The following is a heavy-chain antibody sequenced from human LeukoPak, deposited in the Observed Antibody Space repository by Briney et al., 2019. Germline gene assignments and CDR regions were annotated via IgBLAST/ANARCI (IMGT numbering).Heavy chain of an antibody. Sequence: GASVKVSCKTSGYTFTNYGISWVRQAPGQGLEWMGWISAYNGNTNYAQKLQGRVTMTTDTSTSTAYMELRSLRSDDTAVYYCARAVLWFGEFYYMDVWGKGTTVTVSS. J-gene: IGHJ6*03. V-gene: IGHV1-18*01. D-gene: IGHD3-10*01. CDR2: ISAYNGNT. CDR3: ARAVLWFGEFYYMDV. CDR1: GYTFTNYG.